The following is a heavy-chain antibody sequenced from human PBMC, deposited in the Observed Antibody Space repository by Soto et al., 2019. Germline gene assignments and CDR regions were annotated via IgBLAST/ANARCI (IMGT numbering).Heavy chain of an antibody. D-gene: IGHD3-22*01. CDR3: ARQAYYYDSSGYYPFDY. Sequence: LGESLNISCKGSGYSFTSYWIGWVRQMPGKGLEWMGIIYPGDSDTRYSPSFQGQVTISADKSISTAYLQWSSLKASDTAMYYCARQAYYYDSSGYYPFDYWGQGTLVTVSS. CDR2: IYPGDSDT. J-gene: IGHJ4*02. V-gene: IGHV5-51*01. CDR1: GYSFTSYW.